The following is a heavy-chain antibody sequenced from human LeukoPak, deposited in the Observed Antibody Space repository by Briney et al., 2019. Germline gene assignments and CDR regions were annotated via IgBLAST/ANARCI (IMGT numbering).Heavy chain of an antibody. V-gene: IGHV1-2*02. J-gene: IGHJ6*03. CDR2: INPNSGGT. Sequence: GASVKVSCKASGYTFTGYYMHWVRQAPGQGLEWMGWINPNSGGTNYAQKFQGRVTMTRDTSISTAYMELSRLRSDDTAVYYCASDTAMVTASTYYYYYYMDVWGKGTTVTVSS. D-gene: IGHD5-18*01. CDR1: GYTFTGYY. CDR3: ASDTAMVTASTYYYYYYMDV.